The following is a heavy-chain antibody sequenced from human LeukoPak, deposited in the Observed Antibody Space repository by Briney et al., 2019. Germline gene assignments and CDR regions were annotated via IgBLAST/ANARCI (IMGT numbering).Heavy chain of an antibody. CDR3: VRKTDHQTGGDY. D-gene: IGHD1-1*01. Sequence: PGGSLRLSCAASGFSVSRNYMTWVRQAPGEGLEWVSLIYSGGSTSYADSVKGRFTISRDNSENTLYLQMNSLRAEDTAVYHCVRKTDHQTGGDYWGQGTLVTVSS. CDR1: GFSVSRNY. V-gene: IGHV3-66*01. CDR2: IYSGGST. J-gene: IGHJ4*02.